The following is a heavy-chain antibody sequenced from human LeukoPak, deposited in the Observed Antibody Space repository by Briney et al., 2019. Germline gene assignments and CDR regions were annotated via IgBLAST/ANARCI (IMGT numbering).Heavy chain of an antibody. D-gene: IGHD3-22*01. CDR1: GYTFTSYG. Sequence: ASVKVSCKASGYTFTSYGISWVRQAPGQGLEWMGWISAYNGNTNYAQKFQGRVTITADESTSTAYMELSSLRSEDTAVYYCARAKDPYYYDSSGYYDAFDIWGQGTMVTVSS. CDR2: ISAYNGNT. V-gene: IGHV1-18*01. CDR3: ARAKDPYYYDSSGYYDAFDI. J-gene: IGHJ3*02.